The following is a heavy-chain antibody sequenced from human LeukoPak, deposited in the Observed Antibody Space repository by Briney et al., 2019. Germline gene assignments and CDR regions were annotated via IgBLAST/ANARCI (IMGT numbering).Heavy chain of an antibody. CDR2: INTNTGNP. Sequence: GASVKVSCKASGYSFTGYYMHWVRQAPGRGLEWMGWINTNTGNPTYAQGFTGRFVFSLDTSVSTAYLQISSLKAEDTAVYYCARVHSVATTPFVYWGQGTLVTVSS. CDR3: ARVHSVATTPFVY. J-gene: IGHJ4*02. D-gene: IGHD5-12*01. V-gene: IGHV7-4-1*02. CDR1: GYSFTGYY.